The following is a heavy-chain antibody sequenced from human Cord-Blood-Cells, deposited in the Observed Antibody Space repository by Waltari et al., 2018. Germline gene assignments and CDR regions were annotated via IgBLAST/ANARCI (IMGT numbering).Heavy chain of an antibody. CDR1: GGSFRGYS. Sequence: QVQLQQWGAGLLKPSATLSLTCAVYGGSFRGYSWSWIRTPPGKGLEWIGEINHSGSTNYNPSLKSRVTISVDTSKNQFSLKLSSVTAADTAVYYCARALRSSSSWYGWFDPWGQGTLVTVSS. J-gene: IGHJ5*02. CDR2: INHSGST. CDR3: ARALRSSSSWYGWFDP. V-gene: IGHV4-34*01. D-gene: IGHD6-13*01.